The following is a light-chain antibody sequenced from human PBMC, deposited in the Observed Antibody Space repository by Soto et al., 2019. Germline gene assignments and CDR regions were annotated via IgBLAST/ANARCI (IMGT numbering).Light chain of an antibody. CDR2: DDS. J-gene: IGKJ5*01. V-gene: IGKV1-5*01. CDR1: QSISSW. CDR3: QQYNSYPIT. Sequence: DLQMTQSPSTLSASVGDRVTITCRASQSISSWLAWYQQKTGKAPKLLIYDDSSLESGVPSRLSGSGSGTELNLTISRLQPDDFATYYCQQYNSYPITFGQGTRLEIK.